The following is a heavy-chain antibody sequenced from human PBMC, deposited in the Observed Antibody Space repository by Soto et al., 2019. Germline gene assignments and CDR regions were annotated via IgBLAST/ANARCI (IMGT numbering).Heavy chain of an antibody. CDR2: IDDTGSVT. J-gene: IGHJ4*02. D-gene: IGHD2-8*02. Sequence: PGGSLRLSCAASGFSFSSYWMHWVRQTPGKGLVWVSRIDDTGSVTTYADSVKGRFAISRDNARITLYLQMNSLRAEDTAVYYWARDQKVTGPTTIDYCGQGTLGTVAS. CDR3: ARDQKVTGPTTIDY. CDR1: GFSFSSYW. V-gene: IGHV3-74*01.